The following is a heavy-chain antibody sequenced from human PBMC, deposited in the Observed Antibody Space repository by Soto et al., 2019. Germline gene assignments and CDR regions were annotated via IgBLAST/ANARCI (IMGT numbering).Heavy chain of an antibody. Sequence: PAGSTKLASAASGLIFSNYGVHGVRQAPGKGLEWVAVIWYDGSNKYYADSVKGRFTISRDNSKNTLYLQMNSLRVEDTAVYYCARDSNWNSIDYWGQGTLVTVSS. J-gene: IGHJ4*02. CDR2: IWYDGSNK. CDR1: GLIFSNYG. D-gene: IGHD1-7*01. CDR3: ARDSNWNSIDY. V-gene: IGHV3-33*01.